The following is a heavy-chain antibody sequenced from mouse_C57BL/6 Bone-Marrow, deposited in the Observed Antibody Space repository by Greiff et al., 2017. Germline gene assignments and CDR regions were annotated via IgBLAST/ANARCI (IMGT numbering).Heavy chain of an antibody. Sequence: DVKLVESGGGLVKPGGSLKLSCAASGFTFSSYAMSWVRQTPEKRLEWVATISDGGSYTYYPDNVKGRVPIARDTAKNNLYLQMSHLKSEDTAMYYCASHDDGFDDWGQGTTLTVSS. D-gene: IGHD1-1*01. J-gene: IGHJ2*01. CDR3: ASHDDGFDD. CDR1: GFTFSSYA. V-gene: IGHV5-4*03. CDR2: ISDGGSYT.